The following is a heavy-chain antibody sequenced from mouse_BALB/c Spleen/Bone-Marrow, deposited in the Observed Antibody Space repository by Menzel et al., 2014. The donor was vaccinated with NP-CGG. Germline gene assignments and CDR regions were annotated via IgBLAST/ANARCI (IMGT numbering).Heavy chain of an antibody. V-gene: IGHV14-3*02. CDR2: IDPANGNT. J-gene: IGHJ3*01. D-gene: IGHD2-14*01. CDR3: AAYYRYLAWFAY. Sequence: EVQLQQSGAEFVKPGASVKLSCTASGFNIKDTYMHWVKQRPEQGLEWIGRIDPANGNTKYDPKFQGKATITADTSSNTAYLQLSSLTSEDTAVYYCAAYYRYLAWFAYWGQGTLVTVSA. CDR1: GFNIKDTY.